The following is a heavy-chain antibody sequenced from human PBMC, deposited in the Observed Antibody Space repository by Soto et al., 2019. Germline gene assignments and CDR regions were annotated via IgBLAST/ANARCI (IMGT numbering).Heavy chain of an antibody. V-gene: IGHV4-31*03. D-gene: IGHD2-15*01. CDR1: GGSISSGGYY. J-gene: IGHJ3*02. Sequence: QVQLQESGPGLVKPSQTLSLTCTVSGGSISSGGYYWSWIRQHPGKGLEWIGYIYYSGSTYYNPSLKSRVTISVNTSKNQFSLKLSSVTAADTAVYYCARVGLGYCSGGSCSPYAFDIWGQGAMVTVSS. CDR3: ARVGLGYCSGGSCSPYAFDI. CDR2: IYYSGST.